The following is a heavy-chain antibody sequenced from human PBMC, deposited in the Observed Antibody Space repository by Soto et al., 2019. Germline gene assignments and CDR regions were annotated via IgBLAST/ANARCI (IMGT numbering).Heavy chain of an antibody. CDR2: ISYDGSNK. V-gene: IGHV3-30-3*01. J-gene: IGHJ4*02. Sequence: PGGSLRLSCAASGFTFSSYAMHWVRQAPGKGLEWVAVISYDGSNKYYADSVKGRFTISRDNSKNTLYLQMNSLRAEDTAVYYCARAISVKYSSSPGHYWGQGTLVTVSS. CDR1: GFTFSSYA. D-gene: IGHD6-6*01. CDR3: ARAISVKYSSSPGHY.